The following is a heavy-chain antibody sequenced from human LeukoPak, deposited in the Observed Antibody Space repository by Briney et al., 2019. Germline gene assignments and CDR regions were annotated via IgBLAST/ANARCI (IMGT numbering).Heavy chain of an antibody. J-gene: IGHJ1*01. D-gene: IGHD3-22*01. Sequence: ASVKVSCKASGYTFTGYYMHWVRQAPGRGLERMGRINPNSGGTNYAQKFQGRVTMTRDTSISTAYMELSRLRSDDTAVYYCARGYYDSPGEYFQHWGQGTLVTVSS. CDR3: ARGYYDSPGEYFQH. V-gene: IGHV1-2*06. CDR1: GYTFTGYY. CDR2: INPNSGGT.